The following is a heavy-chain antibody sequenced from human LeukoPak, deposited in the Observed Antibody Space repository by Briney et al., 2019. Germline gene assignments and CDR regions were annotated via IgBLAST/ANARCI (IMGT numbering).Heavy chain of an antibody. CDR2: MRGSDDTT. CDR1: GFTFSNYA. Sequence: GSLRLSCEVSGFTFSNYAMTWVRQAPGKGLEWISSMRGSDDTTYYANSVKGRFTIFRDNSKNTLYLQMNSLRAEDTAVYYCAKVKGEYQSRDAFDIWGQGTMVTVSS. J-gene: IGHJ3*02. V-gene: IGHV3-23*01. CDR3: AKVKGEYQSRDAFDI. D-gene: IGHD2/OR15-2a*01.